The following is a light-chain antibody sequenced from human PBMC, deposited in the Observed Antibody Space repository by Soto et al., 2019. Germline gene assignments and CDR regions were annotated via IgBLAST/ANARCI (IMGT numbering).Light chain of an antibody. CDR2: DVS. V-gene: IGLV2-14*01. J-gene: IGLJ1*01. CDR3: SSYTSSNTRYV. Sequence: QSVLNQPASVSGSPGQSITISCTGTSSDVGGYNYVSWYQQHPGKAPRLMIYDVSSRPSGVSYRFSGSKSGNTASLTISGLQAEDEADYYCSSYTSSNTRYVFGTGTKVTVL. CDR1: SSDVGGYNY.